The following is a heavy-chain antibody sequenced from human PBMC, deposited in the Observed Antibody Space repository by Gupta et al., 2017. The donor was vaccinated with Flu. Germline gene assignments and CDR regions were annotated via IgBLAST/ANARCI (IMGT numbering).Heavy chain of an antibody. CDR3: ARGAPDEITMIV. CDR2: INPSGGST. CDR1: GYTSTSSY. V-gene: IGHV1-46*01. D-gene: IGHD3-22*01. Sequence: VRVAQTGVDVTKRGASLKVSCRACGYTSTSSYMHWVRQAPGQGLEWMGIINPSGGSTSYAQKCQGIVTMTRDTSTSTVYMELSSLRSVDTAVYYGARGAPDEITMIVWGQGTLVTVSS. J-gene: IGHJ4*02.